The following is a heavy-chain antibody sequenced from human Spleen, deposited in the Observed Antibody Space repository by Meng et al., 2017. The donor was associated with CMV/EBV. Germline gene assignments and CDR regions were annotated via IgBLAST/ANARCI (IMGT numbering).Heavy chain of an antibody. V-gene: IGHV4-61*02. D-gene: IGHD1-1*01. CDR2: IYTSGST. CDR3: ARVRIRYGFDY. CDR1: GGSISSGSYY. Sequence: QVQLQESGPGLVKPSQTLSLTCTVSGGSISSGSYYWSWIRQPAGKGLEWIGRIYTSGSTNYNPSLKSRVTISVDTSKNQFSLKLSSVTAADTAVYYCARVRIRYGFDYWGQGTLVTVSS. J-gene: IGHJ4*02.